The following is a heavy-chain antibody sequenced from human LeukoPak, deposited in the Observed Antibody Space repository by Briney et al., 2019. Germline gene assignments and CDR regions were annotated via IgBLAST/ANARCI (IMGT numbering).Heavy chain of an antibody. D-gene: IGHD1-26*01. CDR1: GFTFSSYG. Sequence: GGTLRLSCAASGFTFSSYGMHWVRQAPGKGLEWVAFISHDGSNKYYSDSVKGRFTISRENSKNTLYLQMNSLRVEDTAVYYCARRGGSYFDYWGQGTLVTVSS. CDR3: ARRGGSYFDY. CDR2: ISHDGSNK. J-gene: IGHJ4*02. V-gene: IGHV3-30*03.